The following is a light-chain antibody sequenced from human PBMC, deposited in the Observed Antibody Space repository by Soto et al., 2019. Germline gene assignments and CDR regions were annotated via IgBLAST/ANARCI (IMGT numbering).Light chain of an antibody. V-gene: IGKV3-20*01. Sequence: EIVLTQSPGTLSLSPGERATHSCRASQSVKNNYLVWYQQKPGQPPRFLIYDASTRATGTPGRFSGGGSGTDFTLTISRLEPEDFALYYCQQYGSTPLAFGGGTKVEIK. J-gene: IGKJ4*01. CDR1: QSVKNNY. CDR2: DAS. CDR3: QQYGSTPLA.